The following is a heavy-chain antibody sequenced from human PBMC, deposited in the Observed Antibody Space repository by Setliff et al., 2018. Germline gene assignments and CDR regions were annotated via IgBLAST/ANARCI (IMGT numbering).Heavy chain of an antibody. J-gene: IGHJ5*02. CDR3: ARGPYNIYDRSGYGFTNWFDP. CDR1: GGSISSHY. CDR2: IYYSGST. V-gene: IGHV4-59*11. D-gene: IGHD3-22*01. Sequence: PSETLSLTCTVSGGSISSHYWSWIRQPPGKGLEWVASIYYSGSTYYNPSLKSRVTISVDTSKNQFSLKLSSVTAADTAVYYCARGPYNIYDRSGYGFTNWFDPWGQGILVTVSS.